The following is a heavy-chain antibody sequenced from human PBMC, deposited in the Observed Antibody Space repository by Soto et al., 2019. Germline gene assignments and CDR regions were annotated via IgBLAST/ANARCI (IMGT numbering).Heavy chain of an antibody. D-gene: IGHD6-13*01. CDR1: GYTFTSYA. Sequence: QVQLVQSGAEEKKPGASVKVSCKASGYTFTSYAMHWVRQAPGQRLEWMGGINAGNGNTKHSQKLQRRGTITTDTSASTAYMELSSLRSEDTAVYYCAGDVAAADYWGQGTLVTVSS. CDR2: INAGNGNT. CDR3: AGDVAAADY. J-gene: IGHJ4*02. V-gene: IGHV1-3*05.